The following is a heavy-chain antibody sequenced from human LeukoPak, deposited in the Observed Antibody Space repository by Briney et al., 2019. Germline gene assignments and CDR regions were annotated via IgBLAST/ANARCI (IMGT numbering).Heavy chain of an antibody. CDR2: INTHPGNS. V-gene: IGHV7-4-1*02. CDR3: ARDSSTWHDWNEDDAFAI. Sequence: ASMTVSCKAYGYTFTKYTINWVRLAPEQVLEWMGWINTHPGNSTHAQGFAPPCVFSLDPSVSPAYLQLSSLQAEDTAVYYCARDSSTWHDWNEDDAFAIWGPGTMVTVSS. J-gene: IGHJ3*02. D-gene: IGHD6-13*01. CDR1: GYTFTKYT.